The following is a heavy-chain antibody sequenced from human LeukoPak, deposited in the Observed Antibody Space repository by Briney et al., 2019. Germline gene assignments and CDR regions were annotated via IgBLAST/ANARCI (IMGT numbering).Heavy chain of an antibody. D-gene: IGHD4-23*01. CDR3: AKGFYGGYSDY. Sequence: GGSLRLSCAASGFTFSSYWMSWVRQAPGKGLEWVSGISGSGESTFYAASVKGRFTFSRDNSKNTLYLQMNSLSADDTAIYYCAKGFYGGYSDYWGQGTLVTVSS. CDR2: ISGSGEST. J-gene: IGHJ4*02. V-gene: IGHV3-23*01. CDR1: GFTFSSYW.